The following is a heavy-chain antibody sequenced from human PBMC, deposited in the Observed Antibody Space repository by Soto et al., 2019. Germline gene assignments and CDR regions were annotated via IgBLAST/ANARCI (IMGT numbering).Heavy chain of an antibody. CDR3: ATKYCSSTSCYSWFDP. Sequence: GASVKVSCKASGYTFTSYGISWVRQAPGQGLDCMGWISAYNGNTNYAQKLQGRVTMTTDTSTSTAYMELSSLRSEDTAVYYCATKYCSSTSCYSWFDPWGQGTLVTVSS. J-gene: IGHJ5*02. CDR2: ISAYNGNT. D-gene: IGHD2-2*01. CDR1: GYTFTSYG. V-gene: IGHV1-18*04.